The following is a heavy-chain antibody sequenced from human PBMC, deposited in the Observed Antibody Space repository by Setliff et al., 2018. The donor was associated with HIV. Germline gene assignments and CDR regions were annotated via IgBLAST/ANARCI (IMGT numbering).Heavy chain of an antibody. J-gene: IGHJ4*02. Sequence: ASVKVSCQASGYTFTSYAIHWVRQAPGQSLEWMGWINAGHGNTKYSQKFQGRVTITRDASASTASMELSSLRSEDTAVYYCARSPGDYLFDYWGQGTLVTVSS. CDR3: ARSPGDYLFDY. V-gene: IGHV1-3*01. D-gene: IGHD4-17*01. CDR2: INAGHGNT. CDR1: GYTFTSYA.